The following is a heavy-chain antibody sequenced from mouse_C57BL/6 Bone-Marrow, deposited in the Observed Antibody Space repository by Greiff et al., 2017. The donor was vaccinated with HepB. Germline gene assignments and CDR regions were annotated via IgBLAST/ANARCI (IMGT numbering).Heavy chain of an antibody. D-gene: IGHD1-1*01. Sequence: EVKLMESGPELVKPGASVKIPCKASGYTFTDYNMDWVKQSHGKSLEWIGDINPNNGGTIYNQKFKGKATLTVDKSSSTAYMELRSLTSEDTAVYYCVYGSSYSDWYFDVWGTGTTVTVSS. J-gene: IGHJ1*03. CDR2: INPNNGGT. CDR3: VYGSSYSDWYFDV. CDR1: GYTFTDYN. V-gene: IGHV1-18*01.